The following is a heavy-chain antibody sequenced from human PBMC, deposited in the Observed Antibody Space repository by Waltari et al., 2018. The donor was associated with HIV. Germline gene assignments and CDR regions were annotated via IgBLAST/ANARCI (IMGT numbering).Heavy chain of an antibody. Sequence: QVQLQESGPGLVKPSGTLSLTCAVSGGSISSSNWWSWVRQPPGKGLEWIGEIYHSGSTNYNPSLKSRVTISVDKSKNQFSLKLSSVTAADTAVYYCARGGWENYYDSRNGGAFDIWGQGTMVTVSS. V-gene: IGHV4-4*02. J-gene: IGHJ3*02. CDR2: IYHSGST. CDR3: ARGGWENYYDSRNGGAFDI. D-gene: IGHD3-22*01. CDR1: GGSISSSNW.